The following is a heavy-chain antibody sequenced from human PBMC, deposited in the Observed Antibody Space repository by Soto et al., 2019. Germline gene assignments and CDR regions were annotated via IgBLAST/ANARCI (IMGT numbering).Heavy chain of an antibody. CDR3: ARSLDCGGDCYWDDAFDI. CDR2: INAGNGNT. J-gene: IGHJ3*02. V-gene: IGHV1-3*01. D-gene: IGHD2-21*02. CDR1: GYTFTSYA. Sequence: GASVKVSCKASGYTFTSYAMHWVRQAPGQRLEWMGWINAGNGNTKYSQKFQDRVTITRDTSASTAYMELSSLRSEDTAVYYCARSLDCGGDCYWDDAFDILGQGTMVTVSS.